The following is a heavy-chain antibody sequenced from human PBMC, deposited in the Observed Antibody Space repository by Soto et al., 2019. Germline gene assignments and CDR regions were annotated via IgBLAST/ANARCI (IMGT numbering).Heavy chain of an antibody. Sequence: QVQLQQWGAGLLKPSETLSLRCVVNSGSFSGYYWTWIRQTPGKGLEWIGEISHSGSTNYNPSIMSRVTMSADTSKKQFSLRLSSVTAADTAIYFCARGYESSRRYLPLLDYWGQGTLVTVSS. CDR1: SGSFSGYY. V-gene: IGHV4-34*01. J-gene: IGHJ4*02. CDR2: ISHSGST. D-gene: IGHD3-22*01. CDR3: ARGYESSRRYLPLLDY.